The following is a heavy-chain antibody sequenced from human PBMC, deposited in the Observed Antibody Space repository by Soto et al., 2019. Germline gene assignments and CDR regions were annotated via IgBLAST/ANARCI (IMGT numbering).Heavy chain of an antibody. V-gene: IGHV1-69*13. CDR2: IIPIGGTP. CDR1: GRTFNNYA. Sequence: SVKVSCKASGRTFNNYAISWVRQAPGIGFEWLGVIIPIGGTPEHAQKFQGRVTISADESTNTAYMELSSLRSEDTAVYYCATNYYDGSGHYFIFEHWGQGTPVTVSS. D-gene: IGHD3-22*01. CDR3: ATNYYDGSGHYFIFEH. J-gene: IGHJ4*02.